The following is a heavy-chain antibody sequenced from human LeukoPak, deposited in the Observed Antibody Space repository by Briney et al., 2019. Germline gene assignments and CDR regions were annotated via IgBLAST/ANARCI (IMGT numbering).Heavy chain of an antibody. J-gene: IGHJ4*02. D-gene: IGHD6-19*01. Sequence: SETLSLTCTVSGGSISSRSYYWGWIRQPPGKGLEWIGSIYYSGSTYYNPSLKSRVTISVDTSKNQFSLKLSSVTAADTAIYYCARAVSGRFDYWGQGTLVTVSS. V-gene: IGHV4-39*01. CDR3: ARAVSGRFDY. CDR1: GGSISSRSYY. CDR2: IYYSGST.